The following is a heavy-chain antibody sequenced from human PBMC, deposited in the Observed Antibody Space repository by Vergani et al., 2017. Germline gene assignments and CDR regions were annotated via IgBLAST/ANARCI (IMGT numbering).Heavy chain of an antibody. Sequence: QLHLQESGPGLVKPSETLSLTCAVYGGSFSGYYWSWIRQPPGKGLEWIGEINHSGSTNYNPSLKSRVTISVDTSKNQFSLKLSSVTAADTAVYYCASFGWWELLGGEYFQHWGQGTLVTVSS. CDR3: ASFGWWELLGGEYFQH. V-gene: IGHV4-34*01. CDR2: INHSGST. D-gene: IGHD1-26*01. J-gene: IGHJ1*01. CDR1: GGSFSGYY.